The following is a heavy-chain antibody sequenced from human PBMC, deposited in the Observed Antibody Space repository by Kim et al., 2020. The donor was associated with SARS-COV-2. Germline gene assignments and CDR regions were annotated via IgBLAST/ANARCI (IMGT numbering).Heavy chain of an antibody. J-gene: IGHJ6*02. CDR3: ATMPGRYYGMDV. V-gene: IGHV4-59*01. Sequence: NYNPSLKSRVTISVDTSKNQFSLKLSSVTAADTAVYYCATMPGRYYGMDVWGQGTTVTVSS. D-gene: IGHD2-2*01.